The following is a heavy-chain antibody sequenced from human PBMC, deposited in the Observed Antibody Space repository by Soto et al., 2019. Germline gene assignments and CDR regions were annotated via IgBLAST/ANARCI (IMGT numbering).Heavy chain of an antibody. CDR1: GYTFTSYD. CDR3: ARGRYYDILTGYHYYYYMDV. D-gene: IGHD3-9*01. CDR2: MNPNSGNT. J-gene: IGHJ6*03. Sequence: ASVKVSCKASGYTFTSYDINWVRQATGQGLEWMGWMNPNSGNTGYAQKFQGRVTRTRDTSISTAYMELSSLRSEDTAVYYCARGRYYDILTGYHYYYYMDVWGKGTTVTVSS. V-gene: IGHV1-8*01.